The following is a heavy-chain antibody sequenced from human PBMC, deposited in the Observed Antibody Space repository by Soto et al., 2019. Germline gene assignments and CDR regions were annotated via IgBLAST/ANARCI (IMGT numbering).Heavy chain of an antibody. D-gene: IGHD6-19*01. J-gene: IGHJ4*02. CDR1: GFTFSSYA. CDR3: AIDLGKVAGPVLFY. Sequence: GGSLRLSCAASGFTFSSYAMHWVRQAPGKGLEWVAVISYDGSNKYYADSVKGRFTISRDNSKNTLYLQMNSLRAEDTAVYYCAIDLGKVAGPVLFYWGQGTLVTVSS. V-gene: IGHV3-30-3*01. CDR2: ISYDGSNK.